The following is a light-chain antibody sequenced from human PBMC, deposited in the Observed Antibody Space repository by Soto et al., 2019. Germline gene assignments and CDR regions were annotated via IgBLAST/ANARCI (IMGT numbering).Light chain of an antibody. V-gene: IGKV1-8*01. CDR1: QGISSY. CDR2: AAS. CDR3: QQDYSYPRT. J-gene: IGKJ1*01. Sequence: AIRMIQSPSSHSASTGDRVTITCRASQGISSYLAWYQQKPGKAPKLLIYAASTLQSGVPSRFSGSGSGTDFTLTISCLQSEDFATYYCQQDYSYPRTFVQGTKVDIK.